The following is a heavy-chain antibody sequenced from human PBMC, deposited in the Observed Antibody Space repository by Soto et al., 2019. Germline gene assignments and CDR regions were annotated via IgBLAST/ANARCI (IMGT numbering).Heavy chain of an antibody. D-gene: IGHD2-8*01. V-gene: IGHV6-1*01. CDR3: ARLIGNSWLDS. J-gene: IGHJ5*01. Sequence: SETLSLTCAISGDSVSSNHATWDWIRQSPSRGLEWLGRTYYRSKWDYDYAASVKGRININPDTSNNQVSLHLDSVTPDDTAVYYCARLIGNSWLDSWGQGTLVTVSS. CDR2: TYYRSKWDY. CDR1: GDSVSSNHAT.